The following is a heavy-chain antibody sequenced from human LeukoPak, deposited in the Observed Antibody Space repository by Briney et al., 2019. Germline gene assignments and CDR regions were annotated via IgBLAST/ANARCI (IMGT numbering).Heavy chain of an antibody. V-gene: IGHV3-7*01. J-gene: IGHJ4*02. CDR3: AREGSGYYVDY. CDR2: IKEDGSEK. D-gene: IGHD3-22*01. CDR1: GFTFSRHW. Sequence: GGSLRLSCAASGFTFSRHWMSWVRQAPGKGLEWVANIKEDGSEKYYVDSVEGRFTISRGNAKNSVYLQMNSLKAEDTAVYYCAREGSGYYVDYWGQGTLVTVSP.